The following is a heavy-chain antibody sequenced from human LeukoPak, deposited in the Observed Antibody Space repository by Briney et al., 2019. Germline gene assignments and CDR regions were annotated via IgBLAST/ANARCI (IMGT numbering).Heavy chain of an antibody. CDR2: IYYSGST. CDR3: ARGSVVPAAIFDY. J-gene: IGHJ4*02. Sequence: TPSETLSLTCTVSGGSVSSGSYYWSWIRQPPGKGLEWIGYIYYSGSTNYNPSLKSRVTISVDTSKNQFSLKLSSVTAADTAVYYCARGSVVPAAIFDYWGQGTLVTVFS. CDR1: GGSVSSGSYY. V-gene: IGHV4-61*01. D-gene: IGHD2-2*01.